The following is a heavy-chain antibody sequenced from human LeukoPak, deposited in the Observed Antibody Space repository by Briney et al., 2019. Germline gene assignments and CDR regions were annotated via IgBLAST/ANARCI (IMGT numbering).Heavy chain of an antibody. V-gene: IGHV4-61*02. J-gene: IGHJ5*02. CDR3: ARGDSGWEENWFDP. D-gene: IGHD6-19*01. CDR1: GGSISSGSYY. CDR2: IYTSGST. Sequence: SQTLSLTCTVSGGSISSGSYYWSWIRQPAGKGLEWIGRIYTSGSTNYNPSLKSRVTISVDTSKNQFSLKLSSVTAADTAVYYCARGDSGWEENWFDPWGQGTLVTVSS.